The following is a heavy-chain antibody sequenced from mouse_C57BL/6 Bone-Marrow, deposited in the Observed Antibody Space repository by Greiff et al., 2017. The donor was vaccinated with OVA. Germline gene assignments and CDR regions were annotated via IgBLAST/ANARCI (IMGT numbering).Heavy chain of an antibody. CDR3: ASNYYGSSYNYAMDY. D-gene: IGHD1-1*01. J-gene: IGHJ4*01. Sequence: VQLQQSGGGLVKPGGSLKLSCAASGFTFSDYGMHWVRQAPEKGLEWVAYISSGSSTIYYADTVKGRFTISRDNAKNTLFLQMTSLRSEDTAMYYCASNYYGSSYNYAMDYWGQGTSVTVSS. CDR1: GFTFSDYG. V-gene: IGHV5-17*01. CDR2: ISSGSSTI.